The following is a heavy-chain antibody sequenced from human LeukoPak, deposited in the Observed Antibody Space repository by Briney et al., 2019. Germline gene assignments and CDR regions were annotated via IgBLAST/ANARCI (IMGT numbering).Heavy chain of an antibody. Sequence: GGSLRLSCSASGFIFNNYWMNWVRQAPGKGLVWISRVSPDGRSTNYADSVKRRFTISRDNAKNTLYLQMNSLSAEDTAIYYCAKVDGTGNSVFDYWGQGTLVPVSS. V-gene: IGHV3-74*01. CDR2: VSPDGRST. D-gene: IGHD2-8*02. CDR1: GFIFNNYW. CDR3: AKVDGTGNSVFDY. J-gene: IGHJ4*02.